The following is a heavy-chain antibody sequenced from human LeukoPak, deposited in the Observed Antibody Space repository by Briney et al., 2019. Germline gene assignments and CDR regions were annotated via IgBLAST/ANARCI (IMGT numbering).Heavy chain of an antibody. J-gene: IGHJ4*02. V-gene: IGHV3-23*01. D-gene: IGHD6-19*01. Sequence: ETLSLTCTVSGRSISSSAYYWGWIRQPPGKGLEWVSAISGSGGSTYYAASVKGRFTISRDNSKNTLYLQMNSLRAEDTAVYYCAKDYSSGWPFDYWGQGTLVTVSS. CDR3: AKDYSSGWPFDY. CDR2: ISGSGGST. CDR1: GRSISSSAYY.